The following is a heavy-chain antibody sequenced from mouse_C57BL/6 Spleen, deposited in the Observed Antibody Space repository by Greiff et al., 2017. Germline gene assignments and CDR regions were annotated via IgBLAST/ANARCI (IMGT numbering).Heavy chain of an antibody. CDR3: ARDSSGYVLYFDV. CDR2: IDPNSGGT. J-gene: IGHJ1*03. Sequence: VQLQQPGAELVKPGASVKLSCKASGYTFTSSWMHWVKQRPGRGLAWIGRIDPNSGGTKYNEKFKSKATLTVDKPASTAYMQLSSLTSEDSAVYDCARDSSGYVLYFDVWGTGTTVTVAS. CDR1: GYTFTSSW. V-gene: IGHV1-72*01. D-gene: IGHD3-2*02.